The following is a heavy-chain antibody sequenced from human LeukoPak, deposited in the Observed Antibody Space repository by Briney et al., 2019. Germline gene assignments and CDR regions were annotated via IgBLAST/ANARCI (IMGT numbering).Heavy chain of an antibody. J-gene: IGHJ3*02. D-gene: IGHD3-22*01. CDR2: INPGDSDT. CDR1: GYSFSNYW. CDR3: ARLPNYYDTGGLAFDI. Sequence: GESLKISCKGSGYSFSNYWIGWVRPMPGKGLEWMGIINPGDSDTRYRPSLQGQVTISVDKSITTACLQWSSLKASDTAMYYCARLPNYYDTGGLAFDIWGQGTLVTVSS. V-gene: IGHV5-51*01.